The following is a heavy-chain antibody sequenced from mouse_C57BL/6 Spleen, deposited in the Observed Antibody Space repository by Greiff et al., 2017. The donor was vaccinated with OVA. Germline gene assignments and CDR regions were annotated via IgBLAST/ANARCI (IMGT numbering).Heavy chain of an antibody. CDR3: TTGRGVAY. CDR1: GFNIKDDY. J-gene: IGHJ3*01. V-gene: IGHV14-4*01. CDR2: IDPENGDT. Sequence: EVQLVESGAELVRPGASVKLSCTASGFNIKDDYMHWVKQRPEQGLEWIGWIDPENGDTEYASKFQGKATITADTSSNTAYLQLSSLTSEDTAVYYCTTGRGVAYWGQGTLVTVSA.